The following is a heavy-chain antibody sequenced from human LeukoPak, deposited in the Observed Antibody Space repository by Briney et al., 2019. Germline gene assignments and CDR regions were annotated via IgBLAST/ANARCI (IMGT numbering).Heavy chain of an antibody. J-gene: IGHJ4*02. D-gene: IGHD1-1*01. Sequence: ASETLSLTCTVSGGSISTYYWSWIRQSPGKGLEWIGSIYYHGNTYYNSSLKSRVTISVDTSKNQFSLKLNSVTAADTAVYFCARRAYSTAYWKHFDSWGQGTLVTVSS. V-gene: IGHV4-59*05. CDR3: ARRAYSTAYWKHFDS. CDR2: IYYHGNT. CDR1: GGSISTYY.